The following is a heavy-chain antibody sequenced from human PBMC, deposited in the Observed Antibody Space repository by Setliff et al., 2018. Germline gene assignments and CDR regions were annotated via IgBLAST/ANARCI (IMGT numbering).Heavy chain of an antibody. CDR3: ARESATIGEFPLYYFDK. V-gene: IGHV4-61*09. J-gene: IGHJ4*02. CDR1: GGSISSGGFY. D-gene: IGHD3-10*01. Sequence: SETLSLTCSVSGGSISSGGFYWSWIRQSAGRGLEWIGHFHTGGATDYNLSLKSRVTISLDSSEDQFSLRLSSVTAADAAVYFCARESATIGEFPLYYFDKWGQGIPVTVSS. CDR2: FHTGGAT.